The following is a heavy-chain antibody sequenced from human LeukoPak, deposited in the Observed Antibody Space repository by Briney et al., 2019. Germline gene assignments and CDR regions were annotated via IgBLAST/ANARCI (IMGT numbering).Heavy chain of an antibody. CDR1: GFTLSSYA. J-gene: IGHJ4*02. CDR2: ISSNGGST. Sequence: GALRLSCSASGFTLSSYAMHWVRQAPGKGLEYVSAISSNGGSTYYADSVKGRFTISRDNSKNTLYLQMSSLRAEDTAVYYCVKDPLYCGGDCYSGVFDYWGQGTLVTVSS. D-gene: IGHD2-21*02. CDR3: VKDPLYCGGDCYSGVFDY. V-gene: IGHV3-64D*06.